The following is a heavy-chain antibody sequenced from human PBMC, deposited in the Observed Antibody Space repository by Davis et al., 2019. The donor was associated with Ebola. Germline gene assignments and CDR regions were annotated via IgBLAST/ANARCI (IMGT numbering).Heavy chain of an antibody. V-gene: IGHV3-74*01. D-gene: IGHD6-6*01. CDR2: INSDGSST. Sequence: GESLKISCAASGFTFSSYWMHWVRPAPGKGLVWVSRINSDGSSTSYADSVKGRFTTSRDNAKNTLYLQMNSLRAEDTAVYYCARAIAARPHYYYGIDVWGQETTVTVSS. CDR1: GFTFSSYW. CDR3: ARAIAARPHYYYGIDV. J-gene: IGHJ6*02.